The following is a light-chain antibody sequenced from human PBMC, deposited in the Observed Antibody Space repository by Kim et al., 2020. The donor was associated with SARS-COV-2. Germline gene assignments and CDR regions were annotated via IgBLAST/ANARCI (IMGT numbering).Light chain of an antibody. CDR2: GAS. J-gene: IGKJ4*01. Sequence: PGESATLTCRASQSVSSNLAWYQQKPGQAPRLLIYGASTRATGIPARFSGSGSGTEFTLTISSLQSEDFAVYYCQQYNNWPPLTFGGGTKVDIK. CDR1: QSVSSN. V-gene: IGKV3-15*01. CDR3: QQYNNWPPLT.